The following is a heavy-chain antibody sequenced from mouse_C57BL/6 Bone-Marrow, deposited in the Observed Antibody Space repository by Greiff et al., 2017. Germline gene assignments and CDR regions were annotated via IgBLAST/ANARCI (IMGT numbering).Heavy chain of an antibody. J-gene: IGHJ3*01. CDR3: ARDYDYFAY. CDR2: IYPGDGDT. D-gene: IGHD2-4*01. CDR1: GYAFSSSW. V-gene: IGHV1-82*01. Sequence: VKLVESGPELVKPGASVKISCKASGYAFSSSWMNWVKQRPGKGLEWIGRIYPGDGDTNYNGKFKGQATLTANKTSSTADMQLSSLTSEDSAVYFCARDYDYFAYWGQGTLVTVSA.